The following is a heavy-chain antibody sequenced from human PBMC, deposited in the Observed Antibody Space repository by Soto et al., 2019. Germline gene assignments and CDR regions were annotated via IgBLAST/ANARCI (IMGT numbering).Heavy chain of an antibody. CDR2: IYHSGST. CDR3: ARGGGSSSSLTFFSFDS. J-gene: IGHJ4*02. V-gene: IGHV4-30-2*01. CDR1: GGSISSGGYS. D-gene: IGHD6-6*01. Sequence: LSLTCAVSGGSISSGGYSWSWIRQPPGKGLEWIGYIYHSGSTYYNPSLKSRVTISVDRSKNQFSLKLSSVTAADTAVYYCARGGGSSSSLTFFSFDSWGQGTLVTVSS.